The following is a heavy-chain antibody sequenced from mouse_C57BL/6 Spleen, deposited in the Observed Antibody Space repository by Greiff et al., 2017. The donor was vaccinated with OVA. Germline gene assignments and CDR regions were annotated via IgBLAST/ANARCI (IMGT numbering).Heavy chain of an antibody. CDR3: ARSGYYDPRTSCDD. D-gene: IGHD2-4*01. Sequence: QVQLQQPGAELVKPGASVKLSCKASGYTFTSYWMQWVKQRPGQGLEWIGEIDPSDSYTNYNQKFKGKATLTVDTSSSTAYMQLSSLTSEDSAVYYCARSGYYDPRTSCDDWGKGTTLTVSS. CDR2: IDPSDSYT. J-gene: IGHJ2*01. V-gene: IGHV1-50*01. CDR1: GYTFTSYW.